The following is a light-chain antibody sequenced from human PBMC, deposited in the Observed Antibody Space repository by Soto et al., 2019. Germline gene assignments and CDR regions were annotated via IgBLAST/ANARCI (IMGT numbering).Light chain of an antibody. V-gene: IGKV3D-15*01. CDR3: HQYVSSWP. J-gene: IGKJ1*01. CDR2: GAS. CDR1: QSVSSN. Sequence: EMVLTQSPATLSVSPGERATLSFRASQSVSSNLAWYQQKPGQAPRLLIYGASTRATGIPDRFSGSGSGTDFTLTISRLEPEDFAVYYCHQYVSSWPFGQGTKVDIK.